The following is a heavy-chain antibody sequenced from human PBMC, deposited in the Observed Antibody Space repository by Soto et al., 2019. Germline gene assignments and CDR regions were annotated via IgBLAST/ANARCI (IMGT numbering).Heavy chain of an antibody. CDR1: GGSFSGYY. V-gene: IGHV4-34*01. Sequence: PSETLSLTCAVYGGSFSGYYWSWIRQPPGKGLEWIGEINHSGSTNYNPSLKSRVTISVDTSKNQFSLKLSSVTAADTAVYYCASTPGGYCSGGSCYSDGSWGQGTLVTVSS. J-gene: IGHJ5*02. D-gene: IGHD2-15*01. CDR2: INHSGST. CDR3: ASTPGGYCSGGSCYSDGS.